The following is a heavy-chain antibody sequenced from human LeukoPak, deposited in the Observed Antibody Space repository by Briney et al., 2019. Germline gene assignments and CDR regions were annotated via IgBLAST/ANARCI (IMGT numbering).Heavy chain of an antibody. D-gene: IGHD4-17*01. J-gene: IGHJ6*03. Sequence: PGGSLRLSCAASGFTFSSYSMNWVRQAPGKGLEWVSVIYSGGSTYYADSVKGRFTISRDHSKNTLYLQMNSLRAEDTAVYYCARITYGDFVYYYYMDVWGKGTTVTVSS. CDR3: ARITYGDFVYYYYMDV. CDR2: IYSGGST. V-gene: IGHV3-53*01. CDR1: GFTFSSYS.